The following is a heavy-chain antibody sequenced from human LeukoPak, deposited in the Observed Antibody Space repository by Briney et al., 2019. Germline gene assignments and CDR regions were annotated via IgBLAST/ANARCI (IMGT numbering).Heavy chain of an antibody. CDR2: IFYIGST. CDR3: ARSGIQNCSGGSCPSDY. Sequence: SETLSLTCTVSSGAITNYHWIWIRQPPGKGLEWIGYIFYIGSTNYNSSLKSRVTVSVDTSKNQFSLKLSSVTAADTAVYYCARSGIQNCSGGSCPSDYWGQGTLVTVSS. D-gene: IGHD2-15*01. J-gene: IGHJ4*02. V-gene: IGHV4-59*12. CDR1: SGAITNYH.